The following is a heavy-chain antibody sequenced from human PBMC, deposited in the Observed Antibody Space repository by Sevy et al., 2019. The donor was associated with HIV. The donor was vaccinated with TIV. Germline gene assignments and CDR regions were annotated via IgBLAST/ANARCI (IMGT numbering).Heavy chain of an antibody. Sequence: SETLSLTCTVSGGSVGNDDYYWSWIRQPPGKGLEWIGYIFYSGSTYYNPSLKSRGSISVDTSKNHFSLRLRSVTAADTAVYYWARGVASSGAYKFDYWGPGTLVTVSS. J-gene: IGHJ4*02. D-gene: IGHD6-13*01. CDR1: GGSVGNDDYY. V-gene: IGHV4-30-4*01. CDR3: ARGVASSGAYKFDY. CDR2: IFYSGST.